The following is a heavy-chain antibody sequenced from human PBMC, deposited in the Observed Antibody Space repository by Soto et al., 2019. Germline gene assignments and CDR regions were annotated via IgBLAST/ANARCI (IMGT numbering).Heavy chain of an antibody. Sequence: SETLSLTCTVSGGCISSGGYYWSWIRQHPGKGLEWIGYIYYSGSTYYNPSLKSRVTISVDTSKNQFSLKLSSVTAADTAVYYCAREGNWNYNWFDPWGQGTLVTVSS. D-gene: IGHD1-7*01. CDR1: GGCISSGGYY. CDR2: IYYSGST. J-gene: IGHJ5*02. CDR3: AREGNWNYNWFDP. V-gene: IGHV4-31*03.